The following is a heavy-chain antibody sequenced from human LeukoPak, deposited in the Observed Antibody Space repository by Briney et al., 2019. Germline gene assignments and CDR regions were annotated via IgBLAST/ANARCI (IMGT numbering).Heavy chain of an antibody. J-gene: IGHJ4*02. CDR1: GYTFTSYD. CDR3: ARAYCSSISCFGFDY. CDR2: MNPNNGNT. D-gene: IGHD2-2*01. V-gene: IGHV1-8*03. Sequence: GASVKVSCKASGYTFTSYDINWVRQATGQGLEWMGWMNPNNGNTGSAQKFQGRVTITRNTSINTAYMELSSLRSEDTAVYYCARAYCSSISCFGFDYWGQGTLVTVSS.